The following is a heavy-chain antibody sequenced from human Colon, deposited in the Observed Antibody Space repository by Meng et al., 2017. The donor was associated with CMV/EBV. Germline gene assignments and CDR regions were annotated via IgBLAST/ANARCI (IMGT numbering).Heavy chain of an antibody. D-gene: IGHD1-26*01. CDR1: E. J-gene: IGHJ4*02. Sequence: EIHWGGKASGQGHEWMGWMRTNRGNTGYGQKYRGRDTITRNTSISTAYMELTSLKSDDTAVYYCAKVLRGSWELRDATTVTSFDYWGQGTLVTVSS. CDR3: AKVLRGSWELRDATTVTSFDY. CDR2: MRTNRGNT. V-gene: IGHV1-8*01.